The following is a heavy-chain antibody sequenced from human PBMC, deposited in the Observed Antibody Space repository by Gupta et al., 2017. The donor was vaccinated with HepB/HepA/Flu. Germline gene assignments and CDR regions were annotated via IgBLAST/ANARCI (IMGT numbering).Heavy chain of an antibody. V-gene: IGHV5-51*01. D-gene: IGHD1-26*01. Sequence: EVQLAQSGAEVKKPGESLKISCKGSGYSFTKSWIAWVRQMPGKGLEWMGFIYPGDRDTRYSPSFQGQVTISVDKSISTTYLQFNRLKASDTATYYCARNEGKVGVTGYFQEWGQGTLVTVSS. J-gene: IGHJ1*01. CDR2: IYPGDRDT. CDR1: GYSFTKSW. CDR3: ARNEGKVGVTGYFQE.